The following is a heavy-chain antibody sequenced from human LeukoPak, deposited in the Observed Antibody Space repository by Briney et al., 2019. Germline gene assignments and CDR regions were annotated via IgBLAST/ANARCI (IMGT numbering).Heavy chain of an antibody. Sequence: GGSLRLSCAASGFTFSSYSMNWVRQAPGEGLEWVSSISSSSSYIYYADSVKGRFTISRDNAKDSLYLQMNSLRAEDTAVYYCARDPNGSGLYWGQGTLVTVSS. J-gene: IGHJ4*02. CDR2: ISSSSSYI. D-gene: IGHD3-10*01. V-gene: IGHV3-21*01. CDR1: GFTFSSYS. CDR3: ARDPNGSGLY.